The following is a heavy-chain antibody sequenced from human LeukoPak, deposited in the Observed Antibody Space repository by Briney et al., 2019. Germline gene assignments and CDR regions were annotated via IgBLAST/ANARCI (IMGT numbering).Heavy chain of an antibody. D-gene: IGHD1-26*01. Sequence: PSETLSLTCTVSGGSISPYYWSWIRQPPGKGLEWIGYVYYTGSTDYNPSLKSRVTISVDMSKNQFSLRLTSVTAADTAVYYCARLWDLTLFDSWGQGSLVTVSS. CDR2: VYYTGST. V-gene: IGHV4-59*01. CDR1: GGSISPYY. CDR3: ARLWDLTLFDS. J-gene: IGHJ4*02.